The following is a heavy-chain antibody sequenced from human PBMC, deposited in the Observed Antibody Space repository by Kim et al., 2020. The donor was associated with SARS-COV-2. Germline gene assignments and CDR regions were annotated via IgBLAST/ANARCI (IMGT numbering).Heavy chain of an antibody. Sequence: ASVKVSCKASGYTFTSYGISWVRQAPGQGLEWMGWISAYNGNTNYAQKLQGRVTMTTDRSTSTAYMELRSLRSDDTAVYYCARDVAAAGFGAIDYWGQGTLVTVSS. J-gene: IGHJ4*02. CDR1: GYTFTSYG. V-gene: IGHV1-18*01. CDR2: ISAYNGNT. D-gene: IGHD6-13*01. CDR3: ARDVAAAGFGAIDY.